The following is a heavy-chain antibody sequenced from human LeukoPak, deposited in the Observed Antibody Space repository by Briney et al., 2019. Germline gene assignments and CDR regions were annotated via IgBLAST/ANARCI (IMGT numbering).Heavy chain of an antibody. CDR2: INHSGST. CDR1: GGSFSGYY. Sequence: SETLSLTCAVYGGSFSGYYWSWIRQPPGKGLEWVGEINHSGSTNYNPSLKSRVTISVDTSKNQFSLKLSSVTAADTAVYYCARDRSSSWYMGTYYYYYYMDVWGKGTTVTISS. J-gene: IGHJ6*03. CDR3: ARDRSSSWYMGTYYYYYYMDV. D-gene: IGHD6-13*01. V-gene: IGHV4-34*01.